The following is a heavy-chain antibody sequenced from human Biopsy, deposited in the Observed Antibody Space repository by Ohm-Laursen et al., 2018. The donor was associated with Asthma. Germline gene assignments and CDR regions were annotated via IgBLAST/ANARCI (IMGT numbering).Heavy chain of an antibody. D-gene: IGHD2-2*01. V-gene: IGHV3-30*14. CDR3: ARRAPPGIVVPPVGGGMDV. Sequence: SLRLSCSASGFTFDNYTMHWVRQAPGKGLEWVTIISYDGRNTYYADSVEGRFTISRDYSKNTLYLQMHSLRAADTAVYYCARRAPPGIVVPPVGGGMDVWGQGTTVTVSS. CDR1: GFTFDNYT. J-gene: IGHJ6*02. CDR2: ISYDGRNT.